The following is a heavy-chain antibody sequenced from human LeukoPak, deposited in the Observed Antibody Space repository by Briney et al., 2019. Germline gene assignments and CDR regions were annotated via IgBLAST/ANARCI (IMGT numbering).Heavy chain of an antibody. CDR3: AKDRRFGEYHDY. CDR1: GFTFSDYY. CDR2: ISSSGSTI. D-gene: IGHD3-10*01. V-gene: IGHV3-11*01. Sequence: GSLRLSCAASGFTFSDYYMSWIRQAPGKGLEWVSYISSSGSTIYYADSVKGRFTISRDNAKNSLYLQMNSLRAEDTAVYYCAKDRRFGEYHDYWGQGTLVTVSS. J-gene: IGHJ4*02.